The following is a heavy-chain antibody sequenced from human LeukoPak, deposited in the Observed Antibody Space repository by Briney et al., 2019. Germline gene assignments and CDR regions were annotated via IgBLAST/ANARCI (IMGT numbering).Heavy chain of an antibody. CDR1: GVSISSYY. D-gene: IGHD5-24*01. V-gene: IGHV4-59*01. CDR2: IYYSGST. Sequence: SETLSLTCTVSGVSISSYYWSWVRQPPGKGLEWVGYIYYSGSTNYNPSLKSRVTFSVDTSKNQFSLKLSSVTAADAAVYYYVRDRRHGIFAYWLQGTLVTVSS. CDR3: VRDRRHGIFAY. J-gene: IGHJ4*02.